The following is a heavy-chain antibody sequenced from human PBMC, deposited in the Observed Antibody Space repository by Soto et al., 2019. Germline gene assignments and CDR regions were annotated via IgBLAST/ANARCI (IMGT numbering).Heavy chain of an antibody. J-gene: IGHJ5*02. V-gene: IGHV4-34*01. D-gene: IGHD1-26*01. Sequence: SETLSLTCSVYGGPFSNYYWTWIRQPPGKGREWIGEINHSGSTNYNPSLNSQFTISVDTSKNQFSLNLNPVIAADTAVYYCASVGGDWFDPWGQGTLVTVSS. CDR2: INHSGST. CDR3: ASVGGDWFDP. CDR1: GGPFSNYY.